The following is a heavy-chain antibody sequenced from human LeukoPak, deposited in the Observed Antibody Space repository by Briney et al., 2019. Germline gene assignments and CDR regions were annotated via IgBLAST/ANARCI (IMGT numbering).Heavy chain of an antibody. Sequence: GGSLRLSCAASGFTFSSYSMNWVRQAPGKRLEWVSSISGSSSYIYYADSVKGRFTISGDNAKNSLYLQMNSLRAEDTAVYYCARSRAGTGAFDIWGQGTMVTVSS. CDR3: ARSRAGTGAFDI. V-gene: IGHV3-21*01. CDR1: GFTFSSYS. J-gene: IGHJ3*02. D-gene: IGHD6-13*01. CDR2: ISGSSSYI.